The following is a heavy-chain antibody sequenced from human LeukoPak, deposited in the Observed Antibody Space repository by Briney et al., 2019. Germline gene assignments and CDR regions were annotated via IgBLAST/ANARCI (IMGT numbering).Heavy chain of an antibody. CDR1: GFTFSSYE. J-gene: IGHJ4*02. D-gene: IGHD3-22*01. Sequence: GGSLRLSCAAPGFTFSSYEMNWVRQAPGKGLEWVSYISSSGSTIYYADSVKGRFTISRDNAKNSLYLQMNSLRAEDTAVYYCARGSGYYYDSSGYQFDYWGQGTLVTVSS. CDR3: ARGSGYYYDSSGYQFDY. V-gene: IGHV3-48*03. CDR2: ISSSGSTI.